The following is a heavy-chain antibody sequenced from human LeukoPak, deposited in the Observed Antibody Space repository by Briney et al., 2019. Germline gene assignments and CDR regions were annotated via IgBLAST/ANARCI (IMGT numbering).Heavy chain of an antibody. V-gene: IGHV3-23*01. CDR2: ISGSGGST. CDR3: AKPRGSNNVFDI. Sequence: GGSLRLSCAASGFTFSSYAMNWVRQAPGKGLEWVSGISGSGGSTYYADSVKGRFTISRDNSNNTLYLQTNSLRAEDTAVYYCAKPRGSNNVFDIWGQGTMVTVSS. D-gene: IGHD1-26*01. J-gene: IGHJ3*02. CDR1: GFTFSSYA.